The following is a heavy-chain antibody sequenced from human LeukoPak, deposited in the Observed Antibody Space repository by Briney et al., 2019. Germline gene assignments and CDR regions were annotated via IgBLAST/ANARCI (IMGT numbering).Heavy chain of an antibody. J-gene: IGHJ4*02. V-gene: IGHV3-11*04. CDR1: GFTFSDYY. CDR3: AKAPRGGGSMVVTSFDY. CDR2: ISSSGSTI. Sequence: PGGSLRLSCAASGFTFSDYYMSWIRQAPGKGLEWVSYISSSGSTIYYADSVKGRFTISRDNAKNSLYLQMNSLRAEDTAVYYCAKAPRGGGSMVVTSFDYWGQGTLVTVSS. D-gene: IGHD4/OR15-4a*01.